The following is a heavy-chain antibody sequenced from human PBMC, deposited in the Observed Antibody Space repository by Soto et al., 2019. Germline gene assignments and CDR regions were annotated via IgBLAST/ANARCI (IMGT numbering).Heavy chain of an antibody. V-gene: IGHV4-39*01. CDR2: IYYSGST. CDR1: GGSIGRSSYY. J-gene: IGHJ4*02. CDR3: ARLDIAAAGSFDY. D-gene: IGHD6-13*01. Sequence: QLHLQESGPGLVKSSETLSLTCTVSGGSIGRSSYYWAWIRQPPGKGLEWIGTIYYSGSTSYNPSLKSRVTVSVDTSTKQFSLRLSAVTAADTSLYYCARLDIAAAGSFDYWGQGTLVTVSS.